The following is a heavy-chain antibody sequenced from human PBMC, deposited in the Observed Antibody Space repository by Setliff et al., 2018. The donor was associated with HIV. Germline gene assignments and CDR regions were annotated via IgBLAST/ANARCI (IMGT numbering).Heavy chain of an antibody. CDR3: ARASRWGSIPFDY. D-gene: IGHD2-21*01. CDR1: GGSINTY. Sequence: SETLSLTCTVSGGSINTYWSWIRQHPGKGLEWIGYIYYIGNTDYNPSLKSRVTMSIDTSKNQFSLKLNSVTAADTAVYFCARASRWGSIPFDYWGQGTLVTVSS. V-gene: IGHV4-31*03. CDR2: IYYIGNT. J-gene: IGHJ4*02.